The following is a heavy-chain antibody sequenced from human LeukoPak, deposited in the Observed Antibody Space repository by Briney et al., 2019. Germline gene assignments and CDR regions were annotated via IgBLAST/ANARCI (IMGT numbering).Heavy chain of an antibody. CDR1: GFTFSSYS. D-gene: IGHD3-10*01. CDR2: ISDSSSTI. Sequence: GGSLRLSCAASGFTFSSYSMNWVRQAPGKGLEWVSYISDSSSTIYYADSVKGRFTISRDNAKNSLYLQMNSLRADDTAVYYCAREVGPSDYWGQGTLVTVSS. V-gene: IGHV3-48*04. J-gene: IGHJ4*02. CDR3: AREVGPSDY.